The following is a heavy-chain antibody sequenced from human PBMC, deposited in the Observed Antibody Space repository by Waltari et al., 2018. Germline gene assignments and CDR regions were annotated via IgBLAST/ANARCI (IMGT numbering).Heavy chain of an antibody. CDR2: INAGNGNT. D-gene: IGHD6-6*01. J-gene: IGHJ4*02. CDR1: GYTFTSYA. Sequence: QVQLVQSGAEVKKPGASVKVSCKASGYTFTSYAMHWVRQAPGQRLEWMGWINAGNGNTKYSQKFQGRVTITRDTSASTAYMELSSLRSEDTAVYYCARDLTRIAARGFDYWGQGTLVTVSS. V-gene: IGHV1-3*01. CDR3: ARDLTRIAARGFDY.